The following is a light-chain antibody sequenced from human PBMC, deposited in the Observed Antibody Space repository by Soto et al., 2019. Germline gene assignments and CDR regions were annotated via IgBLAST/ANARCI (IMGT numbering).Light chain of an antibody. V-gene: IGKV3-15*01. J-gene: IGKJ1*01. Sequence: ETVMTQSPATLSVSPGERATLSCRASQSISSNLAWYQQKPGQAPRLLLYDASTRATGIPGRFSGSGSGTEFTLTISSLQSEDSAVYYCQQYKNWPPRTFGQGTKVDIK. CDR3: QQYKNWPPRT. CDR1: QSISSN. CDR2: DAS.